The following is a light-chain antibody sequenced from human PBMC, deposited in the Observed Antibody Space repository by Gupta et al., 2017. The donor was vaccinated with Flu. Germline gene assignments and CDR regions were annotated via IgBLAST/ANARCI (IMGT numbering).Light chain of an antibody. V-gene: IGKV1-39*01. Sequence: DIQLTQSPFSLSASVGDTVTITCRASQSISSHLNWYQQKPGKAPKLLIYAAFTLQSGVPLKFSGSGSETKFTLTINNLQPEDVATYYCQQFDSTFWTFGPGTKVEIK. CDR2: AAF. J-gene: IGKJ1*01. CDR3: QQFDSTFWT. CDR1: QSISSH.